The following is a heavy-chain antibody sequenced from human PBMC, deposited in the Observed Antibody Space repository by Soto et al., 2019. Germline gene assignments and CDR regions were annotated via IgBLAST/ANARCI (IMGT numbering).Heavy chain of an antibody. J-gene: IGHJ4*02. CDR2: IIPIFGTA. D-gene: IGHD1-1*01. CDR1: VGTFSSYA. CDR3: ARETGTEPYFDY. V-gene: IGHV1-69*13. Sequence: SVKVSCKASVGTFSSYAISWVPQAPGQGLEWMGGIIPIFGTANYAQKFQGRVTITADESTSTAYMELSSLRSEDTAVYYCARETGTEPYFDYWGQGTLVTVSS.